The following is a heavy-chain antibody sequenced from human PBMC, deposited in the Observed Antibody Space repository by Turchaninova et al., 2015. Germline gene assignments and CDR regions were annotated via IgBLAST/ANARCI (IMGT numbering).Heavy chain of an antibody. J-gene: IGHJ4*02. D-gene: IGHD3-22*01. CDR3: ARGPDSSAYYYFY. V-gene: IGHV1-69*12. Sequence: QVQLVQSGAEVKKPGSSVKVSCKASGGTFSTSAISWVRQAPGPGLEWVGGIIPLFGTANYAQKFRGRVTITADESPSPASMELNSLRSEDTALYYCARGPDSSAYYYFYWGQGTLVTVSS. CDR2: IIPLFGTA. CDR1: GGTFSTSA.